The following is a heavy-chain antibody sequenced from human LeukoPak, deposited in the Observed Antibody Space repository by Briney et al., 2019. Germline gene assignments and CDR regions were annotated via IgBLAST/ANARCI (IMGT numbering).Heavy chain of an antibody. J-gene: IGHJ3*02. CDR1: GFTFSSYS. D-gene: IGHD3-10*01. Sequence: GGSLRLSCAASGFTFSSYSMNRVRQAPGKGLEWVSYISSSSSTIYYADSVKGRFTISRDNAKNSLYLQMNSLRAEDTAVYYCARGWFGDDAFDIWGQGTMVTVSS. CDR2: ISSSSSTI. CDR3: ARGWFGDDAFDI. V-gene: IGHV3-48*01.